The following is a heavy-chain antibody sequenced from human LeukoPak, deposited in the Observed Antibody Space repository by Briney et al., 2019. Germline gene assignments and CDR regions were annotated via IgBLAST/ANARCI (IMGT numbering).Heavy chain of an antibody. CDR3: ARLNYGHRDYYYYYYMDV. V-gene: IGHV4-4*09. J-gene: IGHJ6*03. CDR2: IYSSGST. Sequence: NPSETLSLTCTVSGGSISSYDWGWIRQPPGKGLEWIAYIYSSGSTNYNPSLKSRVTRSVDTSKNQFSLKLSSVTAADSAVYYCARLNYGHRDYYYYYYMDVWGKGTTVTVSS. D-gene: IGHD3-10*01. CDR1: GGSISSYD.